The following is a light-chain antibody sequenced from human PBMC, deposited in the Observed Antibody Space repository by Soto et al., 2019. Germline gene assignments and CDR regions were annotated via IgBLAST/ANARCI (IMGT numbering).Light chain of an antibody. V-gene: IGLV2-8*01. CDR1: SSDVGGYNY. CDR2: EVS. Sequence: QSALTQPPSASGSPGQSVTISCTGTSSDVGGYNYVSWYQHHPGKAPKLMIYEVSKRPSGVPDRFSGSKSGNTASLTVSGLQAEDEADYYCSSYAGTNNPYVFGTRTKVTVL. J-gene: IGLJ1*01. CDR3: SSYAGTNNPYV.